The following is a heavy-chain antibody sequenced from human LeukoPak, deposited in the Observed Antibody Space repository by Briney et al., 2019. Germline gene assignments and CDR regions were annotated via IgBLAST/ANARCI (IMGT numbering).Heavy chain of an antibody. Sequence: GGSLRLSCAASGFTFSSYAMSWVRQAPGKGLVWVSRINGDGSIISYADSVKGRFTISRDNAKNTVYLQMNSLRAADTAVYYCARAPRMVATILFDYWGQGTLVTVSS. D-gene: IGHD5-12*01. V-gene: IGHV3-74*01. CDR1: GFTFSSYA. CDR2: INGDGSII. J-gene: IGHJ4*02. CDR3: ARAPRMVATILFDY.